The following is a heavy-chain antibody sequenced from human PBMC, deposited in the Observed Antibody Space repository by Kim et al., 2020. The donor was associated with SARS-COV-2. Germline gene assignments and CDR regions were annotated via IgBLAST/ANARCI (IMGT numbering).Heavy chain of an antibody. Sequence: SETLSLTCAVYGGSFSGYYWSWIRQPPGKVLEWIGEINHSGSTNYNPSLKSRVTISVDTSKNQFSLKLSSVTAADTAVYYCARSLYYYDSSGYYTDAFQPWGQGTLVTVSS. J-gene: IGHJ1*01. D-gene: IGHD3-22*01. CDR3: ARSLYYYDSSGYYTDAFQP. CDR2: INHSGST. V-gene: IGHV4-34*01. CDR1: GGSFSGYY.